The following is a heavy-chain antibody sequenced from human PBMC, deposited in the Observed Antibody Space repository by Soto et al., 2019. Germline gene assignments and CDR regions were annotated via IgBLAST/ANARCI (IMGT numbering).Heavy chain of an antibody. CDR3: AKDEDTMVRGSMVEY. CDR1: GFTFSNSA. V-gene: IGHV3-23*01. Sequence: HPGGSLRLSCATSGFTFSNSAMSWVRQAPGKGLEWVSFISFSGGNTYYADSVKGRFTISGDNSKNTLYLQMNSLRAEDTAVYYCAKDEDTMVRGSMVEYWGQRTRVTVSS. D-gene: IGHD3-10*01. J-gene: IGHJ4*02. CDR2: ISFSGGNT.